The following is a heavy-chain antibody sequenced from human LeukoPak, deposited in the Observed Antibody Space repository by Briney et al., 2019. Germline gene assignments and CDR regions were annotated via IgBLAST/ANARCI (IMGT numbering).Heavy chain of an antibody. Sequence: GGSLRLSCAASGFTFSSYAMHWVRQAPGKGLEWVAVISYDGSNKYYADSVKGRFTISRDNSKNTLYLLMNSLRAEDTAVYYCARCSTSCPAPFDIWGQGTMVTVSS. J-gene: IGHJ3*02. CDR2: ISYDGSNK. V-gene: IGHV3-30-3*01. CDR3: ARCSTSCPAPFDI. D-gene: IGHD2-2*01. CDR1: GFTFSSYA.